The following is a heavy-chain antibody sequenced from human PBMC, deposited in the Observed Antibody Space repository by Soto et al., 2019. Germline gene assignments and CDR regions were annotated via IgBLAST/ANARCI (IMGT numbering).Heavy chain of an antibody. J-gene: IGHJ4*02. V-gene: IGHV3-23*01. CDR2: ISGSGGIT. D-gene: IGHD2-21*02. Sequence: GGSLRLSCAASGLTFSSYAMSWVRQAAGKGLEWVSGISGSGGITYYADSVKGRFTISRDNSKNPLYLQMTSLRAEDTAVYYCANGLYCGSDCYLPHFDYWGQGALVTVSS. CDR3: ANGLYCGSDCYLPHFDY. CDR1: GLTFSSYA.